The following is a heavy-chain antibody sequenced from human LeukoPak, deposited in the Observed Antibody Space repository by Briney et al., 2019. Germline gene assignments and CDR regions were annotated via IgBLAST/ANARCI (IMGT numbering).Heavy chain of an antibody. CDR1: GFTFSRYW. CDR2: INSDVSST. J-gene: IGHJ4*02. V-gene: IGHV3-74*01. D-gene: IGHD4-11*01. Sequence: PGGSLRLSCAASGFTFSRYWMRWVRQAPGKGLVWVSRINSDVSSTSYADSVKGRFTISRDNAKNTLYLQMNSLRAEDTAVYYCARDGIYSNEFDYWGQGTLVTVSS. CDR3: ARDGIYSNEFDY.